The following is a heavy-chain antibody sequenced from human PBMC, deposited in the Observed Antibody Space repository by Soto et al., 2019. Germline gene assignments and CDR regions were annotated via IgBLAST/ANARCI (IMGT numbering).Heavy chain of an antibody. D-gene: IGHD6-13*01. CDR1: GDSVSSGSYS. CDR2: IYYSGST. V-gene: IGHV4-61*01. CDR3: AIGYTSSWYYFDY. J-gene: IGHJ4*02. Sequence: SETLSLTCTVSGDSVSSGSYSWSWIRQPPGKGLEWIGYIYYSGSTNYNPSLKSRVTISVDTSKNQFSLKLSSVTAADTAVYYCAIGYTSSWYYFDYSGQGTLVTLPS.